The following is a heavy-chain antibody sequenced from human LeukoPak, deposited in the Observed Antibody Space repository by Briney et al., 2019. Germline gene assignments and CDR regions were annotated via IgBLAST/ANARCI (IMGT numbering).Heavy chain of an antibody. CDR2: IIPIFGTA. D-gene: IGHD4-11*01. CDR1: GGIFSSYA. CDR3: ATRFLQDGMDV. V-gene: IGHV1-69*01. Sequence: ASVKVSCKASGGIFSSYAISWVRQAPGQGLEWMGGIIPIFGTANYAQKFQGRVTITADESTSTAYMELSSLRSEDTAVYYCATRFLQDGMDVWGKGTTVTVSS. J-gene: IGHJ6*04.